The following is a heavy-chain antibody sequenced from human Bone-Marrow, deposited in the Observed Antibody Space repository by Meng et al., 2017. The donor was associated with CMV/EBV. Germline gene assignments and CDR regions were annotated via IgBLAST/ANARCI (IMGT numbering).Heavy chain of an antibody. CDR1: GGSFSDYY. CDR2: IDHSGST. V-gene: IGHV4-34*01. Sequence: SETLSLTCAVYGGSFSDYYWTWIRQPPGKGLEWIGEIDHSGSTNYNSSLKSRVTISVDTSRNQFSLKVNYVTAADTSVYYCARRSRYYSGSYLDYWGQGARVTVSS. J-gene: IGHJ4*02. CDR3: ARRSRYYSGSYLDY. D-gene: IGHD6-19*01.